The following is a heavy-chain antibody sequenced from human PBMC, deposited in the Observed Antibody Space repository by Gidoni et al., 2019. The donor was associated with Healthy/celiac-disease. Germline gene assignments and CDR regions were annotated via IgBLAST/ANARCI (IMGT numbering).Heavy chain of an antibody. J-gene: IGHJ2*01. Sequence: TNYNPSLKSRVTISVDTSKNQFSLKLTSVTAADTAVYYCARGYSGSYPFWYFDLWGRGTLVTVSS. CDR3: ARGYSGSYPFWYFDL. V-gene: IGHV4-59*09. CDR2: T. D-gene: IGHD1-26*01.